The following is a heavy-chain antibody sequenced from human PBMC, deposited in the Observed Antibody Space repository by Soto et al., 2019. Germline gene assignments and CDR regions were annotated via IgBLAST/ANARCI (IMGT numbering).Heavy chain of an antibody. CDR1: GFTFSSYA. J-gene: IGHJ4*02. CDR3: AKSPGMYYYDSSGYYHYDY. D-gene: IGHD3-22*01. V-gene: IGHV3-23*01. CDR2: ISGSGVST. Sequence: EVQLLESGGGLAQPGGSLRLSCAASGFTFSSYAMSWVRQAPGKGLEWVSAISGSGVSTYYADFVKGRFTISRDNSKNTLYLQMNSLRAEDTAVYYCAKSPGMYYYDSSGYYHYDYWGQGTLVTVSS.